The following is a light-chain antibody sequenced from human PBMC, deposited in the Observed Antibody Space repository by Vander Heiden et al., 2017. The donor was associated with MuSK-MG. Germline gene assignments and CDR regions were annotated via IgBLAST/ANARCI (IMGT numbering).Light chain of an antibody. J-gene: IGKJ3*01. V-gene: IGKV1-39*01. CDR3: QQTNSAPFT. CDR1: ETIKRY. CDR2: ATS. Sequence: DIQMTQSPSTLSASVGDRVVITCRASETIKRYINWYQQAPGKATTLLIYATSNLQSGVPSRFSGSGYGTYFTLTVSSLQAAYFATYDCQQTNSAPFTFGPGTQVDIK.